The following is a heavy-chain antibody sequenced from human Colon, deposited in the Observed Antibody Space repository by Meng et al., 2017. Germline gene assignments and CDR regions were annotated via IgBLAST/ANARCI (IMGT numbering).Heavy chain of an antibody. V-gene: IGHV4-4*02. J-gene: IGHJ4*02. D-gene: IGHD7-27*01. CDR3: ARERMRELGLFDY. CDR2: ISNSGKT. Sequence: QLQGPGPGLVQPSGTLSLACAVSGDSIGNSKWWSWLRQSPGKGLEWIGEISNSGKTVYSPSLKSRVTISLDKSSNHFSLTLSPVTAADTAIYFCARERMRELGLFDYWGQGALVTVSS. CDR1: GDSIGNSKW.